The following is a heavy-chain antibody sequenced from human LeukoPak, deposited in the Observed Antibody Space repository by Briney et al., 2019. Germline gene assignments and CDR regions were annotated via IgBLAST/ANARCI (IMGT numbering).Heavy chain of an antibody. CDR3: AKDRRYYDSSGYYYFAFDI. Sequence: ASVKVSCKASGYTFTSYAMNWVRQAPGQGLEWMGWINTNTGNPTYAQGFTGRFVFSLDTSVSTAYLQISSLKAEDTAVYYCAKDRRYYDSSGYYYFAFDIWGQGTMVTVSS. CDR2: INTNTGNP. J-gene: IGHJ3*02. CDR1: GYTFTSYA. D-gene: IGHD3-22*01. V-gene: IGHV7-4-1*02.